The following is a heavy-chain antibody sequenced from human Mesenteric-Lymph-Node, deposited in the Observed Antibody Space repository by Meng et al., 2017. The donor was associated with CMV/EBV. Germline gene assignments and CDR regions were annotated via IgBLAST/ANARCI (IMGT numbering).Heavy chain of an antibody. J-gene: IGHJ4*02. Sequence: ESLKISCSVSGGSINSDFWSWIRQTPGKGLEWLGFIYNGGAINYNSYLKSRVTISADTSKNQFSLKLSSVTAADTAVYYCMREGFGELLVAYWGQGTLVTVSS. D-gene: IGHD3-10*01. V-gene: IGHV4-59*12. CDR1: GGSINSDF. CDR3: MREGFGELLVAY. CDR2: IYNGGAI.